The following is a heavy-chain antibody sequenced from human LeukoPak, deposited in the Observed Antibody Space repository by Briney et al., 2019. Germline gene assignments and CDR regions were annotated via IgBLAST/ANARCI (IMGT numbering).Heavy chain of an antibody. J-gene: IGHJ4*02. CDR2: INPNSGDT. D-gene: IGHD2-2*01. CDR1: GYTFKGYY. Sequence: ASVKVSCKTSGYTFKGYYMHWVRQAPGQGLEWMGWINPNSGDTDYAQRFQGRVTMTRDTSISTVYMELARLRSDDTAVYYCARAGCSSTSCYGYFDYWGQGTLVTVSS. V-gene: IGHV1-2*02. CDR3: ARAGCSSTSCYGYFDY.